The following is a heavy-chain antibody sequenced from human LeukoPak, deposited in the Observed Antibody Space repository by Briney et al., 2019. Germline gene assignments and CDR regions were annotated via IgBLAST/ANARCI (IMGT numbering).Heavy chain of an antibody. CDR1: GYSLSSGYY. V-gene: IGHV4-38-2*02. CDR2: IYHSGST. Sequence: PSETLSLTCAVSGYSLSSGYYWGWIRQPPGKGLEWIGSIYHSGSTYYNPSLKSRVTISVDTSKNQFSLKLSSVTAADTAVYYCAREFTMVRGVILNWFDPWGQGTLVTVSS. CDR3: AREFTMVRGVILNWFDP. J-gene: IGHJ5*02. D-gene: IGHD3-10*01.